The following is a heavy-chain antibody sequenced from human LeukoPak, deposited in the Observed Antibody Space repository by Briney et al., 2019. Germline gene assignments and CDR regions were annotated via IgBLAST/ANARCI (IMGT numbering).Heavy chain of an antibody. D-gene: IGHD2-15*01. V-gene: IGHV3-74*01. CDR2: IKNDGTTT. CDR1: GFTFTTHW. J-gene: IGHJ3*02. Sequence: GGSLRPSCAAAASGFTFTTHWMHWVRQAPGKGLVWVSRIKNDGTTTSYADSVKGRFTISRDNAKNTLYLEMNNLRGEDTAVYYCARESARYCSGGSCYSDAFDIWGQGTMVIVSS. CDR3: ARESARYCSGGSCYSDAFDI.